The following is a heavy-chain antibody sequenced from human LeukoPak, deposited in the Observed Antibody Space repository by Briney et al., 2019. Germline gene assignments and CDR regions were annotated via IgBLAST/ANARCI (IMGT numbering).Heavy chain of an antibody. D-gene: IGHD1-14*01. CDR1: GFTFGGYG. CDR3: TRYNNDHFDY. J-gene: IGHJ4*02. V-gene: IGHV3-33*01. CDR2: IAYDGSRA. Sequence: GGSLRLSCAGSGFTFGGYGMHWFRQTPGKGQEWVAVIAYDGSRAFYADSVKGRFTISRDNSKNTMSVQMDDLRAEDTAVYYCTRYNNDHFDYRGQGTLVTVSS.